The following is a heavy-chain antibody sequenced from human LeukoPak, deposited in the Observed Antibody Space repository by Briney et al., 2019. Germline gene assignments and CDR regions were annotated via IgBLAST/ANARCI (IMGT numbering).Heavy chain of an antibody. CDR2: NNPNSGGT. Sequence: ASVKVSCKASGYTFTGYYMHWVRQAPGQGLEWMGWNNPNSGGTNYAQKFQGRVTMTRDTSISTAYMELSRLRSDDTAVYYCARAVVSLLHAFDIWGQGTMVTVSS. D-gene: IGHD2-15*01. V-gene: IGHV1-2*02. CDR1: GYTFTGYY. CDR3: ARAVVSLLHAFDI. J-gene: IGHJ3*02.